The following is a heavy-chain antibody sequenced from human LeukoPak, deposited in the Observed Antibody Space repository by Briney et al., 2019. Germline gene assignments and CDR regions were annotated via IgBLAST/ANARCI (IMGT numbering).Heavy chain of an antibody. V-gene: IGHV3-53*01. D-gene: IGHD1-26*01. CDR1: GFTVSSNY. CDR2: IYSGGST. Sequence: PGGSLRLSCAASGFTVSSNYMSWVRQAPGKGLEWVSIIYSGGSTFYADSVKGRFTVSRDNSKNTLYLQMNSLRAEDTAVYYCARGGSYLSAFDIWGQGTMVTVSS. CDR3: ARGGSYLSAFDI. J-gene: IGHJ3*02.